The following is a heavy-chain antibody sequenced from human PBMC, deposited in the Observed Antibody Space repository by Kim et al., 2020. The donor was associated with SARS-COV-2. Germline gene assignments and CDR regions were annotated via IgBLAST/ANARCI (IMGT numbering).Heavy chain of an antibody. CDR1: GFTFSSYA. CDR3: ARGDYGDYELPY. CDR2: ISYDGSNK. Sequence: GGSLRLSCAASGFTFSSYAMHWVRQAPGKGLEWVAVISYDGSNKYYADSVKGRFTISRDNSKNTLYLQMNSLRAEDTAVYYCARGDYGDYELPYWGQGT. D-gene: IGHD4-17*01. J-gene: IGHJ4*02. V-gene: IGHV3-30-3*01.